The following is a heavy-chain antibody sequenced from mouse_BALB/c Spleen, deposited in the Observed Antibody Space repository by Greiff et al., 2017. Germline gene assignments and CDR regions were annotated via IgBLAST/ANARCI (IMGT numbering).Heavy chain of an antibody. J-gene: IGHJ4*01. CDR2: ISDGGSYT. CDR3: ARARDYALDY. Sequence: DVMLVESGGGLVKPGGSLKLSCAASGFTFSDYYMYWVRQTPEKRLEWVATISDGGSYTSYPDSVKGRFTVSRDNAKKNLYLQMSSLKSEDTAMYYCARARDYALDYWGQGSSVTVSS. V-gene: IGHV5-4*02. CDR1: GFTFSDYY.